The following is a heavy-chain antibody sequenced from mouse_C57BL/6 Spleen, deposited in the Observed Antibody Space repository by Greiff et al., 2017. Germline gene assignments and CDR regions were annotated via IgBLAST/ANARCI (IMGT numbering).Heavy chain of an antibody. V-gene: IGHV1-52*01. CDR1: GYTFTSYW. J-gene: IGHJ2*01. CDR3: AKDYSNGYLDY. D-gene: IGHD2-5*01. CDR2: IDPSDSET. Sequence: QVQLQQPGAELVRPGSSVKLSYKASGYTFTSYWMHWVKQRPIQGLEWIGNIDPSDSETHYNQKFKDKATLTVDKSSSTAYMQLSSLTSEDSAVYYCAKDYSNGYLDYWGQGTTLTVSS.